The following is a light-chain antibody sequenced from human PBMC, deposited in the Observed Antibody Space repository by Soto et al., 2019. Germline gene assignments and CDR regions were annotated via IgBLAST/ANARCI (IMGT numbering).Light chain of an antibody. Sequence: QSLLTQPPSVSGAPGQRVTISCIGSISNVGAGYDVHWYQQLPGAAPKLLISGNNNRPSGVPDRFSGSKSGTSASLAIAGLQAEDEADYYCQSYDSSLSAVVFGGGTKVTVL. CDR2: GNN. J-gene: IGLJ3*02. CDR3: QSYDSSLSAVV. V-gene: IGLV1-40*01. CDR1: ISNVGAGYD.